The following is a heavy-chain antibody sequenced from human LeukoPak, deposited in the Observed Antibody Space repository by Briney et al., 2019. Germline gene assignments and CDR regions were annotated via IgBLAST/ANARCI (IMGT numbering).Heavy chain of an antibody. CDR2: ISPNSGRA. V-gene: IGHV1-2*02. J-gene: IGHJ4*02. CDR3: ARDSSDVLTGYYHF. CDR1: GYTFNDYY. Sequence: ASVKVSCMSSGYTFNDYYLHWVRQAPGQGLEWMGWISPNSGRANYPPKFQGRVTLTTDTSISTAYMELSSLISGDTALYYCARDSSDVLTGYYHFWGQGTLVTVSS. D-gene: IGHD3-9*01.